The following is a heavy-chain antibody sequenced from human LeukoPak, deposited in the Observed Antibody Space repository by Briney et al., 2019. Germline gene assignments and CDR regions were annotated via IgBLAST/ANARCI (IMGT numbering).Heavy chain of an antibody. CDR1: GFSFRSYA. CDR3: ARRLIEVRGFDY. CDR2: ITPDATTT. V-gene: IGHV3-23*01. J-gene: IGHJ4*02. Sequence: PGGSLRLFCAASGFSFRSYALHWVRQAPGKGLEWVSGITPDATTTNYIDSLKGRFTISRDNSKNTLYLQMNSLSAEDTAVYYCARRLIEVRGFDYWGQGTLVSVSS. D-gene: IGHD2-2*01.